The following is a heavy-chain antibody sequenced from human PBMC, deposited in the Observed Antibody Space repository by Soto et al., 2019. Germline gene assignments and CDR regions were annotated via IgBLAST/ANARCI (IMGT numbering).Heavy chain of an antibody. CDR2: IYYMGIA. D-gene: IGHD2-2*01. J-gene: IGHJ5*02. CDR1: GGSISSSSYY. V-gene: IGHV4-39*01. CDR3: ARRAYQVIGWFDP. Sequence: SETLSLTCTVSGGSISSSSYYWGWTRQTPGKGLEWIGTIYYMGIAYYNPSLRSRVTISIDTSKNQFSLKLSSVTAADTAIYYCARRAYQVIGWFDPWGQGTLVTVSS.